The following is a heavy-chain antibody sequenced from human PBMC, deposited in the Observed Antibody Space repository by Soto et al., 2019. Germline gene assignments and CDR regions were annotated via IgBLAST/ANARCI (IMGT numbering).Heavy chain of an antibody. Sequence: GGSLRLSCAASGFTFSSYAMSWVRQAPGKGLEWVSAISGSGGSTYYADSVKGRFTISRDNSKNTLYLQMNSLRAEDTAVYYCANAGYCSGGSCPPLLFDYWGQGTLVTVSS. V-gene: IGHV3-23*01. CDR2: ISGSGGST. CDR1: GFTFSSYA. D-gene: IGHD2-15*01. J-gene: IGHJ4*02. CDR3: ANAGYCSGGSCPPLLFDY.